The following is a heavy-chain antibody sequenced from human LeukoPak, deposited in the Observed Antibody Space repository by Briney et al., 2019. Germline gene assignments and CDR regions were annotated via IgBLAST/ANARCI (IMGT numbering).Heavy chain of an antibody. CDR1: GYTFTSYD. CDR3: ARVGGYCSGGSCYGPGPTPDY. CDR2: MNANSGNT. V-gene: IGHV1-8*01. J-gene: IGHJ4*02. Sequence: GASVKVSCKASGYTFTSYDINWVRQATGQGLEWMGWMNANSGNTGYAQKFQGRLTMTRNTSISTVYMELSSLRSEDTAVYYCARVGGYCSGGSCYGPGPTPDYWGQGTLVTVSS. D-gene: IGHD2-15*01.